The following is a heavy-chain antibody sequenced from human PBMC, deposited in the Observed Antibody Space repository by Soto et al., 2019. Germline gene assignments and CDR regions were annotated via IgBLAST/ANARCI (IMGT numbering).Heavy chain of an antibody. CDR2: ISSSSSYI. J-gene: IGHJ5*02. V-gene: IGHV3-21*01. CDR3: ARDFYSSPSRWFDP. CDR1: GFTFSSYS. Sequence: PGGSLRLSCAASGFTFSSYSMNWVRQAPGKGLEWVSSISSSSSYIYYADSVKGRFTISRDNAKNSLYLQMNSLRAEDTAVYYCARDFYSSPSRWFDPRGQGTLVTVSS. D-gene: IGHD6-6*01.